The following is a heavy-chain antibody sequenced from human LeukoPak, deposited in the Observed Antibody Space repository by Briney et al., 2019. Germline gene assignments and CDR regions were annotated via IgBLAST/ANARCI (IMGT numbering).Heavy chain of an antibody. V-gene: IGHV1-69*13. CDR3: ARSSAVAGTSDY. J-gene: IGHJ4*02. CDR2: IIPIFGTA. Sequence: SVTVSFTASGGTFSSYAISWVRQAPGQGLEWMGGIIPIFGTANYAQKFQGRVTITADESTSTAYMELSSLRSEDTAVYYCARSSAVAGTSDYWGQGTLVTVSS. CDR1: GGTFSSYA. D-gene: IGHD6-19*01.